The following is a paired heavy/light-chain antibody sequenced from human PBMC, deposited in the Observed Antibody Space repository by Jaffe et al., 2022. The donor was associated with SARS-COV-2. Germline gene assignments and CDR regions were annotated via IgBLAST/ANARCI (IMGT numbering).Light chain of an antibody. J-gene: IGKJ4*01. CDR1: QSVGRS. V-gene: IGKV3-15*01. CDR3: QQHIDWPLT. Sequence: EIVMTQSPATLSLSPGERATLSCRASQSVGRSLAWYQQKPGQAPRVLISVATDRATGVAGRFSGGGSGTEFTLTISSLQSEDSAVYYCQQHIDWPLTFGGGTKVEIK. CDR2: VAT.
Heavy chain of an antibody. Sequence: EVQLLESGGGLVQPGGSLRLSCAASGFSLNNSVMNWVRQAPGKGLEWVSTLSNDGVTTFYTDSVKGRFTISKDNSKNTLYLEMTSLRVEDTAVYYCARRPLWSHFDNWGQGTLVTVSS. V-gene: IGHV3-23*01. CDR1: GFSLNNSV. CDR2: LSNDGVTT. D-gene: IGHD5-18*01. J-gene: IGHJ4*02. CDR3: ARRPLWSHFDN.